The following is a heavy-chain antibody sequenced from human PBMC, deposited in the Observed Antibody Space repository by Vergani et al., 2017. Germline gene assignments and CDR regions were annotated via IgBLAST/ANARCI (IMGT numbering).Heavy chain of an antibody. V-gene: IGHV4-4*03. J-gene: IGHJ6*02. D-gene: IGHD6-19*01. CDR2: IYHSGST. CDR1: GGSISSSNW. Sequence: QVQLQESGPGLVKPPGTLSLPCAVSGGSISSSNWWSWVRQPPGKGLEWIGEIYHSGSTNYNPSLKSRVTISVDKSKNQFSMKLSSVTAAETAVYYCARAVAGNFGRYGVDVWGQGTTVTVSS. CDR3: ARAVAGNFGRYGVDV.